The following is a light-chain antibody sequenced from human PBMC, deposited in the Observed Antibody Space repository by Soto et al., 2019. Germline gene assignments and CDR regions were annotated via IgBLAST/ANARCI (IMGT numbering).Light chain of an antibody. Sequence: QSALTQPPSVSGSPGQSVTISCTGTSSDVGGYNRVSWYKKPPGTAPRLMIYEVTSRPSGVPDRFSGSKSGNTASLTISGLQAEDEADYYCSSYSNSSTPVAFGGGTQLTVL. CDR2: EVT. J-gene: IGLJ2*01. CDR1: SSDVGGYNR. CDR3: SSYSNSSTPVA. V-gene: IGLV2-18*02.